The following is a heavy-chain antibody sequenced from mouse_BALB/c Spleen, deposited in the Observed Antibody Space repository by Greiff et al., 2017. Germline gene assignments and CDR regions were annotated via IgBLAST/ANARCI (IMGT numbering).Heavy chain of an antibody. CDR1: GYAFTNYL. J-gene: IGHJ2*01. Sequence: VQLQQSGAELVRPGTSVKVSCKASGYAFTNYLIEWVKQRPGQGLEWIGVINPGSGGTNYNEKFKGKATLTADKSSSTAYMQLSSLTSDDSAVYFCARMGDYLDYWGQGTTLTVAS. V-gene: IGHV1-54*01. CDR3: ARMGDYLDY. CDR2: INPGSGGT.